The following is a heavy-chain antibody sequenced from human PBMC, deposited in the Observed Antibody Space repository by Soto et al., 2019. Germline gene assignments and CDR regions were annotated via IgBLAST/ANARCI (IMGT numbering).Heavy chain of an antibody. V-gene: IGHV1-69*01. D-gene: IGHD2-2*02. J-gene: IGHJ6*02. CDR3: ARDRPSIVVVPAAIGDYYGIDV. Sequence: QVQLVQSGAEVKKPGSSVKVSCQASGFTFSSYAISWVRQAPGQGLEWMGGIIPIFGTANYAQKFQGRVTITADESTSTAYMAMSSLRSEDTAVYYCARDRPSIVVVPAAIGDYYGIDVWGQGTTVTVSS. CDR1: GFTFSSYA. CDR2: IIPIFGTA.